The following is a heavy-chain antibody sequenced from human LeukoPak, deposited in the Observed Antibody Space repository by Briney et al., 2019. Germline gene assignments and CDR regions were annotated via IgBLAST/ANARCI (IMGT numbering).Heavy chain of an antibody. D-gene: IGHD3-10*01. V-gene: IGHV3-53*01. Sequence: GGSLRLSCAASGFTVSSNYMSWVRQAPGKGLEWVSVIYSGGSTYYADSVKGRFTISRDNSKNTLYLQMNSLRAEDTAVYYCAKRTYGSGSYPNYYGMDVWGQGTTVTVSS. CDR3: AKRTYGSGSYPNYYGMDV. CDR2: IYSGGST. J-gene: IGHJ6*02. CDR1: GFTVSSNY.